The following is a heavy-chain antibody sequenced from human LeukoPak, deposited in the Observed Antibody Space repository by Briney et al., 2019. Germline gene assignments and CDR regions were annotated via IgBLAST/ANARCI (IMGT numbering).Heavy chain of an antibody. J-gene: IGHJ3*02. CDR2: IYTSGST. CDR3: ARTPRRGYSYENAFDI. CDR1: GGSISSGSYY. D-gene: IGHD5-18*01. V-gene: IGHV4-61*02. Sequence: PSETLSLTCTVSGGSISSGSYYWSWIRQPAGKGLEWIGRIYTSGSTNYNPSLKSRVTISVDTSKNQFSLKLSSVTAAGTAVYYCARTPRRGYSYENAFDIWGQGTMVTVSS.